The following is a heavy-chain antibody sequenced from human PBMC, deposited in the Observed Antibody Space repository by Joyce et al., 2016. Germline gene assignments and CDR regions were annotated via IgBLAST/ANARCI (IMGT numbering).Heavy chain of an antibody. D-gene: IGHD6-19*01. CDR1: GGSINNHY. V-gene: IGHV4-59*11. Sequence: QVQLQESGPGLVKPSETLSLTCTVSGGSINNHYWSWIRQPPGKGLEWIGYIYYSGSIKYNPSLKSRVTISVDTSKNQFSLKLSSVTAADTAMYYCARGGSSGWYLGWFDPWGQGTLVTVSS. CDR2: IYYSGSI. CDR3: ARGGSSGWYLGWFDP. J-gene: IGHJ5*02.